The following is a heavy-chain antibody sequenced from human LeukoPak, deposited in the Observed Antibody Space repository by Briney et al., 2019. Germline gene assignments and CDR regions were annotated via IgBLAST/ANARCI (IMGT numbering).Heavy chain of an antibody. J-gene: IGHJ6*02. D-gene: IGHD4-11*01. CDR3: ARGPVTTHGMDV. V-gene: IGHV1-8*01. CDR2: KNPNSGRT. Sequence: ASVKVSCKASGYTFTSYDISWVRQATGQGLEWMGWKNPNSGRTGLAQKFQGRLTMTMNTAISTAYMELSSLTSEDTVVYYCARGPVTTHGMDVWGQGTTVTVSS. CDR1: GYTFTSYD.